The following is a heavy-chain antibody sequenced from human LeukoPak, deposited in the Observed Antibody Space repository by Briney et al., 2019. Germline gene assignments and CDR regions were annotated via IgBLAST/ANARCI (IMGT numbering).Heavy chain of an antibody. Sequence: SGGSLRLSCAAYGFTFSSYAMSWVRQAPGKGLEWVSAISGSGGSTYYADSVKGRFTISRDNSKNTLYLQMNSLRAEDTAVYYCAKPYGDYKHYWGQGTLVTVSS. V-gene: IGHV3-23*01. D-gene: IGHD4-17*01. CDR2: ISGSGGST. J-gene: IGHJ4*02. CDR3: AKPYGDYKHY. CDR1: GFTFSSYA.